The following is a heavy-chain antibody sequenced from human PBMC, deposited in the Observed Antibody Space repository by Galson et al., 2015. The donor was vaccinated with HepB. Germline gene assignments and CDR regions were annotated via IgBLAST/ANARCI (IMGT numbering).Heavy chain of an antibody. V-gene: IGHV1-69*13. J-gene: IGHJ4*02. CDR1: GGTFSSYA. CDR2: IIPIFGTA. D-gene: IGHD2-2*01. Sequence: SVKVSCKASGGTFSSYAISWVRQAPGQGLEWMGGIIPIFGTANYAQKFQGRVTITADESTSTAYMELSSLRSEDMAVYYCAREGALGYCSSTSCSGVIDYWGQGTLVTVSS. CDR3: AREGALGYCSSTSCSGVIDY.